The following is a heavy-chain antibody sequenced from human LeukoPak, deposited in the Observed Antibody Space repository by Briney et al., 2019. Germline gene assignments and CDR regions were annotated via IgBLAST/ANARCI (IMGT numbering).Heavy chain of an antibody. Sequence: SETLSLTCTVSGGSISSYYWSWIRQPPGKGLEWIGEINYSGSTNYNPSLKSRVTISVDTSKNQFSLKLTSVTAADTAVYYCARHSEPAFDFWGQGTMVTVSS. CDR2: INYSGST. CDR3: ARHSEPAFDF. CDR1: GGSISSYY. V-gene: IGHV4-34*01. D-gene: IGHD1-14*01. J-gene: IGHJ3*01.